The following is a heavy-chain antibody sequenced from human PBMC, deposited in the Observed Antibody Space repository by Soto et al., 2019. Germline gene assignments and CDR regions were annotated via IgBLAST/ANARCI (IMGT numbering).Heavy chain of an antibody. Sequence: SETLSRTCAVSGGSISSSNWWGWVRQPPGKGMEWIGELYNSGTTNYNPSLKSRVTISVDKSKNQFSLKLSSVNAADTAVYYCARDREIFGVAKGYYFDYWGQGTLVT. CDR1: GGSISSSNW. CDR2: LYNSGTT. V-gene: IGHV4-4*02. J-gene: IGHJ4*02. D-gene: IGHD3-3*01. CDR3: ARDREIFGVAKGYYFDY.